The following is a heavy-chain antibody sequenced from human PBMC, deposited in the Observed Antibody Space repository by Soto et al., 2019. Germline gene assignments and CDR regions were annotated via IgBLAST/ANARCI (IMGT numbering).Heavy chain of an antibody. CDR1: GGSISSKSYS. CDR2: FYYSENT. D-gene: IGHD2-2*01. J-gene: IGHJ6*02. Sequence: SETLSLTCSVSGGSISSKSYSWGWIRQPPGKGLEWIGTFYYSENTYYNPSLKSRVTISVDTSKNQFSLKLSSVTAADTAVYYCAELAGYCSGNSCHGDYAMDVWGQGPRSP. V-gene: IGHV4-39*01. CDR3: AELAGYCSGNSCHGDYAMDV.